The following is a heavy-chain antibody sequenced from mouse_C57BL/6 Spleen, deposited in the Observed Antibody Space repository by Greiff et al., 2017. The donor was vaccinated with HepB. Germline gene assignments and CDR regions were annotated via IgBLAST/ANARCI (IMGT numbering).Heavy chain of an antibody. CDR1: GYTFTSYW. V-gene: IGHV1-64*01. J-gene: IGHJ4*01. D-gene: IGHD1-1*01. CDR3: ARLPYGRYLYYAMDY. CDR2: IHHNSGST. Sequence: QVQLQQSGAELVKPGASVKLSCKASGYTFTSYWMHWVKQRPGPGLEWIGMIHHNSGSTNYNEKFKSKATLTVDKSSSTAYMQLSSLTSEDSAVYYGARLPYGRYLYYAMDYWGQGTSVTVSS.